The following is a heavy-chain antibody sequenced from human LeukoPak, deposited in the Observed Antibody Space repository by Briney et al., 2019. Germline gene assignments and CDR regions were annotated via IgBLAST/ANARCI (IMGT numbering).Heavy chain of an antibody. Sequence: PSETLSLTCAVYGGSFSGYYWSWIRQPPGKGLEWIGEINHSGSTNYNPSLKSRVTISVDTSKNQFSLKLSTVPAADTAVYYCASSGSYFNGNYWGQGTLVTVSS. CDR1: GGSFSGYY. J-gene: IGHJ4*02. D-gene: IGHD1-26*01. V-gene: IGHV4-34*01. CDR2: INHSGST. CDR3: ASSGSYFNGNY.